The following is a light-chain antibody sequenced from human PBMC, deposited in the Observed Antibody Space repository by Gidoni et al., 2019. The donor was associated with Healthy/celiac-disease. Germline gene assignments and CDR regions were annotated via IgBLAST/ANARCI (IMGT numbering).Light chain of an antibody. J-gene: IGLJ2*01. CDR3: QVWDSITVV. CDR2: RAS. Sequence: SFVLTQPLSASVALAQTARTICGGNNMGSKNVHWYQQKPGQAPVLVIYRASNRPSGVPERFSVSNSGNAATLTISRAQAGDEGDYYSQVWDSITVVFGGGTKLTVL. CDR1: NMGSKN. V-gene: IGLV3-9*01.